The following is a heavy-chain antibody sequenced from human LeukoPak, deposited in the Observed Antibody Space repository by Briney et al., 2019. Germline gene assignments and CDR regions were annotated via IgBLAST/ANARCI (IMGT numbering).Heavy chain of an antibody. CDR2: IYYSGST. V-gene: IGHV4-39*01. J-gene: IGHJ6*02. CDR1: GGSISSGDYY. CDR3: ARVRTVYYDSSGSRGEYYYYGMDV. D-gene: IGHD3-22*01. Sequence: PSQTLSLTCTVSGGSISSGDYYWGWIRQPPGKGLEWIGSIYYSGSTYYNPSLKSRVTISVDTSKNQFSLKLSSVTAADTAVYYCARVRTVYYDSSGSRGEYYYYGMDVWGQGTTVTVSS.